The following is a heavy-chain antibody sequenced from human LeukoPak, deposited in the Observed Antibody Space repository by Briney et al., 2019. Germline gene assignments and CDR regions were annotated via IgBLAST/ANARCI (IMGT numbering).Heavy chain of an antibody. J-gene: IGHJ4*02. D-gene: IGHD3-3*01. CDR3: ARGSALGGYDFWSGYSYYFDY. V-gene: IGHV4-30-4*07. CDR1: GGSISSGGYS. Sequence: TSQTLSLTCAVSGGSISSGGYSWSWIRQPPGKGLEWIGYIYYSGSTYYNPSLKSRVTISVDTSKNQFSLKLSSVTAADTAVYYCARGSALGGYDFWSGYSYYFDYWGQGTLVTVSS. CDR2: IYYSGST.